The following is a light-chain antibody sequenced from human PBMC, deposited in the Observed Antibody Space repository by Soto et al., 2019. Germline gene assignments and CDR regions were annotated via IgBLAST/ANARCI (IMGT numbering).Light chain of an antibody. V-gene: IGKV1-9*01. CDR1: QVVSRF. CDR3: QQLNSYVFT. CDR2: AAS. Sequence: DIQLTQSPSFLSASVGARVTISCRASQVVSRFLAWYQQKPGKAPNLLIYAASTLQSGVPSRFSGSGSWTEFTLTISSLQPEDCATYYCQQLNSYVFTFGPGTKVDIK. J-gene: IGKJ3*01.